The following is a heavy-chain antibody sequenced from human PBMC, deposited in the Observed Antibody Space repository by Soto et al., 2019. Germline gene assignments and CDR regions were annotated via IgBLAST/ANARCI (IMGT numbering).Heavy chain of an antibody. V-gene: IGHV3-7*05. CDR1: GFTFSSYW. CDR3: ARGIALGNYDFWSGYFSDYYYGMDV. CDR2: IKQDGSEK. J-gene: IGHJ6*02. D-gene: IGHD3-3*01. Sequence: GSLRLSCAASGFTFSSYWMSWVRQAPGKGLEWVANIKQDGSEKYYVDSVKGRFTISRDNAKNSMYLQMNSLRAEDTAVYYCARGIALGNYDFWSGYFSDYYYGMDVWGQGTTVTVSS.